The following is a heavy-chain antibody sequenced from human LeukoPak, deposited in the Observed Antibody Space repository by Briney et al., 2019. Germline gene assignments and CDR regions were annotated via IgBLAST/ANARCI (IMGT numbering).Heavy chain of an antibody. CDR3: AKDMGPGYSSGWYPLGFDP. J-gene: IGHJ5*02. Sequence: GGSLRLSCAASGFTFDDYAMHWVRQAPGKGLGWVSGISWNSGSIGYADSVKGRFTISRDNAKNSLYLHMNSLRAEDTALYYCAKDMGPGYSSGWYPLGFDPWGQGTLVTVSS. CDR2: ISWNSGSI. CDR1: GFTFDDYA. V-gene: IGHV3-9*01. D-gene: IGHD6-19*01.